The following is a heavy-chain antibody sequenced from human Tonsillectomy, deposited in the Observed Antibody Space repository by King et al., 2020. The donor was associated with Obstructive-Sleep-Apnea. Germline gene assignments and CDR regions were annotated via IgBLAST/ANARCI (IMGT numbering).Heavy chain of an antibody. J-gene: IGHJ5*02. CDR2: IRSKANSYAT. V-gene: IGHV3-73*02. CDR1: GFTFSGSA. Sequence: DVQLVESGGGLVQPGGSLKLSCAASGFTFSGSAMHWVRQASGKGLEWVGRIRSKANSYATAYAASVKGRFTISRDDSKNTAYLQMKSLKTEDTAVYYCTRVPEGNWFDPWGQGTLVTVSS. CDR3: TRVPEGNWFDP.